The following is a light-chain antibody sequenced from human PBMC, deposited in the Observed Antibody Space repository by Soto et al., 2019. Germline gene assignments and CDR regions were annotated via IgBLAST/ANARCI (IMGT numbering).Light chain of an antibody. CDR1: QSLDSN. J-gene: IGKJ5*01. CDR3: QQRHMWPIT. Sequence: EIVVTHSPATLSVSPGERATLSCRASQSLDSNLAWYRQKPGQAPRLLIYDATTRATGIPARFSGSGSGTEFTLTISSLQSEDFAIYYCQQRHMWPITFGQGTRLEIK. CDR2: DAT. V-gene: IGKV3-15*01.